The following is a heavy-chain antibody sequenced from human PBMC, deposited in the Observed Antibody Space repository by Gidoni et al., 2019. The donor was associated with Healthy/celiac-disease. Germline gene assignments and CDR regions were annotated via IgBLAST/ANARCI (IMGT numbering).Heavy chain of an antibody. CDR3: ARDSHIVVVPAAKGGTNWFDP. V-gene: IGHV3-21*01. CDR2: ISSSSSYI. D-gene: IGHD2-2*01. CDR1: GFTFSSYS. Sequence: EVQLVESGGGLVKPGGSLRLSCAASGFTFSSYSMNWVRQAPGKGLEWVSSISSSSSYIYYADSVKGRFTISRDNAKNSLYLQMNSLRAEDTAVYYCARDSHIVVVPAAKGGTNWFDPWGQGTLVTVSS. J-gene: IGHJ5*02.